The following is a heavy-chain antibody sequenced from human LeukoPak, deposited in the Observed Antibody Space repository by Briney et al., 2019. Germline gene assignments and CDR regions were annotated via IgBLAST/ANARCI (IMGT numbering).Heavy chain of an antibody. CDR3: ARDFREGIAKY. CDR1: GFTFSDYY. Sequence: GGSLRLSCAASGFTFSDYYMSWIRQAPGKGLEWVSYISSGGSNRYYADSVQGRFTISRDNSKNSLYLQMNSLRAEDTALYYCARDFREGIAKYWGQGTLVTVSS. V-gene: IGHV3-11*01. CDR2: ISSGGSNR. D-gene: IGHD6-13*01. J-gene: IGHJ4*02.